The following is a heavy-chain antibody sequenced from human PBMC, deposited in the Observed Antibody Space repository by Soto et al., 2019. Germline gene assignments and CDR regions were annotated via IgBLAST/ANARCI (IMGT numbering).Heavy chain of an antibody. CDR3: ARESMDTSLFNY. CDR2: IWYDGSNK. CDR1: GFTFSSYG. V-gene: IGHV3-33*01. J-gene: IGHJ4*01. Sequence: QVQLVESGGGVVQPGRSLRLSCAESGFTFSSYGMHWLRQAPGKGLEWVAVIWYDGSNKYYADAVKGRFTISRDNSKNTLYLPMNSLSAEDTDVYDCARESMDTSLFNYWGHGTLVTVSS. D-gene: IGHD5-18*01.